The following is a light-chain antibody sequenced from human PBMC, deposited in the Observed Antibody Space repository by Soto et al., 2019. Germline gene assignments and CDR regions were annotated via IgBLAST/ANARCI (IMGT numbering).Light chain of an antibody. CDR2: EVS. Sequence: QSALTQPASVSGSPGQSITISCTGTSSDVGGYNYVSWYQQHPGKAPKLMIYEVSNRPSGVSNRFSGSKSGNTASLTISGLQAEDEADHYCSSYTSSSTPCVFGGGTKLTVL. CDR3: SSYTSSSTPCV. J-gene: IGLJ2*01. V-gene: IGLV2-14*01. CDR1: SSDVGGYNY.